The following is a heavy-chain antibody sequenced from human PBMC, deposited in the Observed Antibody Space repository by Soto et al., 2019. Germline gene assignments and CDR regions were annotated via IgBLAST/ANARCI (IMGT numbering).Heavy chain of an antibody. Sequence: SLTISGAASGFTFSSYAMHLVRQAPGKGLEWVAVISYDGSNKYYADSVKGRFTISRDNSKNTLYLQMNSLRAEDTAVYYCARPGYSYGYPDAFDIWGQGTMVTVSS. CDR3: ARPGYSYGYPDAFDI. CDR2: ISYDGSNK. J-gene: IGHJ3*02. V-gene: IGHV3-30-3*01. D-gene: IGHD5-18*01. CDR1: GFTFSSYA.